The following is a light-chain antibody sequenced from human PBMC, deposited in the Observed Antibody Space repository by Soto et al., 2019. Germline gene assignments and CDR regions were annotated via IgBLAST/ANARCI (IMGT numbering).Light chain of an antibody. CDR2: DAS. J-gene: IGKJ2*01. V-gene: IGKV3-11*01. CDR3: QQRRNWPPYT. CDR1: QSVNSY. Sequence: EIVLTQSPATLSLSPGERATLSCRASQSVNSYLAWYQQKPGQATRLLIDDASNRATDIPARFSGSGSGKDFTITISSLEPEDFAVYYCQQRRNWPPYTFGQGTKLDIQ.